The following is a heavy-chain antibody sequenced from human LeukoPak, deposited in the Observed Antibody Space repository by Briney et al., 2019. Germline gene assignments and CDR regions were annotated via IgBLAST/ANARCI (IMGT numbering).Heavy chain of an antibody. J-gene: IGHJ4*02. Sequence: PGGSLRLSCAASGFAFSTSWMTWVRQAPGEGLEWVANIKQDGSERSYVESVKGRFTISRDNAKNSLYLQMDSLRAEDTAIYYCARHVRDSTYSQFDYWGQGTLVTVSS. V-gene: IGHV3-7*04. CDR3: ARHVRDSTYSQFDY. CDR2: IKQDGSER. CDR1: GFAFSTSW. D-gene: IGHD2-21*01.